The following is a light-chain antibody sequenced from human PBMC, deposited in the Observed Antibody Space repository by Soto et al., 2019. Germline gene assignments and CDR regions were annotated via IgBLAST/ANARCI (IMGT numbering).Light chain of an antibody. V-gene: IGKV3-20*01. J-gene: IGKJ2*01. CDR1: QSIFNND. CDR3: YEYGGSQFT. Sequence: IVLTQSPGTLSLSPRERATLSCRASQSIFNNDLAWYQQTPGKAPRLLVYGATFSAIGLPDRFSGSGSWTDFTLTISRLEPEDCVVYCCYEYGGSQFTFGQVTRLAIK. CDR2: GAT.